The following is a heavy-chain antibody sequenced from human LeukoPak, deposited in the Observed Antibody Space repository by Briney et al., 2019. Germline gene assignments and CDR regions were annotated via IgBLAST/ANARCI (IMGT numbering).Heavy chain of an antibody. V-gene: IGHV3-7*01. D-gene: IGHD3-3*01. J-gene: IGHJ4*02. CDR3: ARGVDH. CDR2: IKEDGSET. CDR1: GFSFDEQW. Sequence: GGSLRLSCAASGFSFDEQWMTWVRQAPGKGLEWLANIKEDGSETYYVDSVKGRFTISRDNARNSLYLQMNSLRVDDTAVYYCARGVDHWGQGTLVIVSS.